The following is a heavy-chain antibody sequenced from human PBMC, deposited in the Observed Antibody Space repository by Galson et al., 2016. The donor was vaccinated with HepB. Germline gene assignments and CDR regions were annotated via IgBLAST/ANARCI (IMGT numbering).Heavy chain of an antibody. CDR3: ARLPRRRTRTTRPGRFDS. V-gene: IGHV4-59*08. Sequence: SETLSLTCTVSGGSISYYYWSWIRQPPGKGLEWIGYTYYSGSTNSNPSLKSRVTISVDTSKNQVSLKLSSVTAADTAVYYCARLPRRRTRTTRPGRFDSWGQGTLVTVSS. CDR1: GGSISYYY. CDR2: TYYSGST. J-gene: IGHJ5*01. D-gene: IGHD1/OR15-1a*01.